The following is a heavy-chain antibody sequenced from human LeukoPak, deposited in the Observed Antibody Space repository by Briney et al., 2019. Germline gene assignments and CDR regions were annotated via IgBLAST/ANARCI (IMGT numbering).Heavy chain of an antibody. CDR3: RAGATLIDY. CDR2: IYYSGST. J-gene: IGHJ4*02. CDR1: GGSISSSSYY. Sequence: PSETRSLTCTVSGGSISSSSYYWGWIRQPPGKGLEWIGSIYYSGSTYYNPSLKSRVTISVDTSKNQFSLKLSSVTAADTAVYYCRAGATLIDYWGQGTLVTVSS. D-gene: IGHD1-26*01. V-gene: IGHV4-39*07.